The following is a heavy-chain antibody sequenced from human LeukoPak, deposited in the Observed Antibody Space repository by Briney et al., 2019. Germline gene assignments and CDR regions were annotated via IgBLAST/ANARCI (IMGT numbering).Heavy chain of an antibody. CDR2: MSPDSGRT. CDR3: ARTMVRAIPGFDY. V-gene: IGHV1-8*01. J-gene: IGHJ4*02. CDR1: GYTFTRYD. D-gene: IGHD3-10*01. Sequence: ASVKVSCKASGYTFTRYDLNWVRQAPGQGLGCLGWMSPDSGRTRYARKFQGRVTMTRNTSTGAAYMELSSLTSEDTAVYYCARTMVRAIPGFDYWGQGTLVTVSS.